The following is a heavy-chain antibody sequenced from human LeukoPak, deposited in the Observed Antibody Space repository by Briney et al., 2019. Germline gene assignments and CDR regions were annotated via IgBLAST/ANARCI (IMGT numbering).Heavy chain of an antibody. V-gene: IGHV1-18*01. Sequence: ASVKVSCKASGYTFTSYGISWVRQAPGQGLGWMGWISAYNGNTNYAQKLQGRVTMTTDTSTSTAYMELRSLRSDDTAVYYCARDPDGCNLNYASDDAFDIWGQGTMVTVSS. CDR1: GYTFTSYG. CDR3: ARDPDGCNLNYASDDAFDI. J-gene: IGHJ3*02. CDR2: ISAYNGNT. D-gene: IGHD5-24*01.